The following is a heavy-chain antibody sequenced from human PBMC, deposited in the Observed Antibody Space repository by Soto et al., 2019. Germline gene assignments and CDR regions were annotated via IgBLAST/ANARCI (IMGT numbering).Heavy chain of an antibody. CDR3: AKAGHYDFWSGYRYYFDY. V-gene: IGHV3-23*01. CDR1: GFTFSSYA. CDR2: ISGSGGST. J-gene: IGHJ4*02. D-gene: IGHD3-3*01. Sequence: EVQLLESGGGLVQPGGSLRLSCAASGFTFSSYAMSWVRQAPGKGLEWVSAISGSGGSTYYADSVKGRFTISRDNSKNTLYLQMNRLRAEDTAVYYCAKAGHYDFWSGYRYYFDYWGQGTLVTVSS.